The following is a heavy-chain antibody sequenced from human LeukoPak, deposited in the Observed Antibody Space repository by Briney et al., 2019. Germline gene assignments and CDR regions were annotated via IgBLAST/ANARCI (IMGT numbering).Heavy chain of an antibody. D-gene: IGHD3-3*01. J-gene: IGHJ4*02. CDR2: ISSNGRNT. V-gene: IGHV3-64*01. CDR3: ARGGSGSLEVRD. CDR1: GFSFSDSA. Sequence: PGGSLRLSCAASGFSFSDSAMHWVRQAPGKGLECVSAISSNGRNTYYANSVEGRFTISRDNSKNTLYLQMGSLRAEDMGVYYCARGGSGSLEVRDWGQGTLVTVSS.